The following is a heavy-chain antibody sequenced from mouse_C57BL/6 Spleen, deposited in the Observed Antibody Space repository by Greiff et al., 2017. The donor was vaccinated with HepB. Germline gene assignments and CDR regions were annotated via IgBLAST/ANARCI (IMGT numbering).Heavy chain of an antibody. J-gene: IGHJ4*01. Sequence: VQLQQSGAELVRPGASVTLSCKASGYTFTDYEMHWVKQTPVHGLEWIGAIDPETGGTAYNQKFKGKAILTADKSSSTAYMELRSLTSEDSAVYYCTGYYDYDVDAMDYWGQGTSVTVSS. V-gene: IGHV1-15*01. CDR3: TGYYDYDVDAMDY. CDR2: IDPETGGT. CDR1: GYTFTDYE. D-gene: IGHD2-4*01.